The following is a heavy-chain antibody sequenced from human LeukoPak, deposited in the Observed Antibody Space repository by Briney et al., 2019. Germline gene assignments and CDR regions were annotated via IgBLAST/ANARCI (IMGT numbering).Heavy chain of an antibody. CDR2: INHSGST. CDR1: GGSFSGYY. J-gene: IGHJ4*02. Sequence: PSETLSLTCAVYGGSFSGYYWSWIRQPPGKGLEWIGEINHSGSTNYNPSLNSRVTISVDTSKNQFSLKLSSVTAADTAVYYCARGRYYYDSSGYSFDYWGQGTLVTVSS. D-gene: IGHD3-22*01. CDR3: ARGRYYYDSSGYSFDY. V-gene: IGHV4-34*01.